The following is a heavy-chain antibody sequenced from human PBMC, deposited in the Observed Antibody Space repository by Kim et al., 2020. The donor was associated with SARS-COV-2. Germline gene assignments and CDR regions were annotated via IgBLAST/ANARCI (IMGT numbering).Heavy chain of an antibody. D-gene: IGHD6-19*01. Sequence: ASVKVSCKASGYTFTSYGISWVRQAPGQGLEWMGWISAYNGNTNYAQKLQGRVTMTTDTSTSTAYMELRSLRSDDTAVYYCAREMRRSSGWYPYTTDYYYGMDVWGQGTTVTVSS. CDR3: AREMRRSSGWYPYTTDYYYGMDV. V-gene: IGHV1-18*01. J-gene: IGHJ6*02. CDR2: ISAYNGNT. CDR1: GYTFTSYG.